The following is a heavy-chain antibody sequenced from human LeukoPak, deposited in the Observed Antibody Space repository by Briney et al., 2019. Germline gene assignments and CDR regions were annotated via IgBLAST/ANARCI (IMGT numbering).Heavy chain of an antibody. CDR2: IYYSGST. CDR1: GGSISSGDYY. CDR3: ARDSIGATDAFDI. Sequence: SETLSLTCTVSGGSISSGDYYWSWIRQPPGKGLEWIGYIYYSGSTNYNPSLKSRVTISVDTSKNQFSLKLSSVTAADTAVYYCARDSIGATDAFDIWGQGTMVTVSS. D-gene: IGHD1-26*01. J-gene: IGHJ3*02. V-gene: IGHV4-61*08.